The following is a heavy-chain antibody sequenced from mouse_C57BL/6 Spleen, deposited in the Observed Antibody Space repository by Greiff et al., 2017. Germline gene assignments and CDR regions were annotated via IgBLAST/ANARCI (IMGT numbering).Heavy chain of an antibody. Sequence: QVQLQQPGAELVKPGASVKLSCKASGYTFTSYWMQWVKQRPGQGLEWIGEINPSDGYTNYNQKFKGKATLTVDTSSSTAYMQLSSLTSEDSAVYYCARRSSYWYFDVWGTGTTLTVSS. CDR1: GYTFTSYW. V-gene: IGHV1-50*01. CDR2: INPSDGYT. D-gene: IGHD1-1*01. CDR3: ARRSSYWYFDV. J-gene: IGHJ1*03.